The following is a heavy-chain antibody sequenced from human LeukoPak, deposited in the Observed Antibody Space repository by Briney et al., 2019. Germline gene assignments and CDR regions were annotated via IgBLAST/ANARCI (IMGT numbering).Heavy chain of an antibody. CDR2: ISVSGGST. CDR1: GFTFSSYA. D-gene: IGHD1-26*01. J-gene: IGHJ4*02. CDR3: AKHIGSHGRGLEH. Sequence: GGSLRLSCAVSGFTFSSYAMSWVRQAPGKGLEWVSGISVSGGSTYYADSVKGRFTISRDNSKSTVYLQMNSLRAEDTAVYYCAKHIGSHGRGLEHWGQGTLVTVSS. V-gene: IGHV3-23*01.